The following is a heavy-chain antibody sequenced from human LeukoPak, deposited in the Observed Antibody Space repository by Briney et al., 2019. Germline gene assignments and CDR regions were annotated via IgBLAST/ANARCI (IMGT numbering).Heavy chain of an antibody. D-gene: IGHD1-7*01. CDR2: IKQDGSEK. CDR1: GFTFSSYR. Sequence: PGGSLRLSCAASGFTFSSYRMSWVRQAPGKGLEWVANIKQDGSEKYYVDSVKGRFTISRDNAKNSLYLQMNSLRAEDTAVYYCARGSTTPRITGTAADYWGQGTLVTVSS. CDR3: ARGSTTPRITGTAADY. V-gene: IGHV3-7*01. J-gene: IGHJ4*02.